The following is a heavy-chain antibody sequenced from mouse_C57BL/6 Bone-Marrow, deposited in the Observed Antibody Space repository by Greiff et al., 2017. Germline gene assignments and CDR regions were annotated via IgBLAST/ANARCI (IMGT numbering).Heavy chain of an antibody. Sequence: QVQLQQSGAELVKPGASVKMSCKASGYTFTTYPIEWMKQNHGKSLEWIGNFHPYNDDTKYNEKFKGKATLTVDKSSNTVYLELSRLTSDDSAVYYCSRISTFFSYFYCWGPGTTLPVSS. CDR1: GYTFTTYP. D-gene: IGHD5-1*01. V-gene: IGHV1-47*01. CDR3: SRISTFFSYFYC. CDR2: FHPYNDDT. J-gene: IGHJ2*01.